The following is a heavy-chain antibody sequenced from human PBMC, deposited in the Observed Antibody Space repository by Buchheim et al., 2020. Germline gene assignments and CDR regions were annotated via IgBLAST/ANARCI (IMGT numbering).Heavy chain of an antibody. CDR3: AKDLLPLWFGESCPDY. D-gene: IGHD3-10*01. J-gene: IGHJ4*02. CDR2: INHDATII. V-gene: IGHV3-74*03. CDR1: GFSFATYV. Sequence: EVHLVESGGDLVQPGGSLRLSCETSGFSFATYVMHWVRQAPGKGLEWVSRINHDATIITYADSVKGRFTISRDNAESTLYLQMNSLRAEDTAVYYCAKDLLPLWFGESCPDYWGQGTL.